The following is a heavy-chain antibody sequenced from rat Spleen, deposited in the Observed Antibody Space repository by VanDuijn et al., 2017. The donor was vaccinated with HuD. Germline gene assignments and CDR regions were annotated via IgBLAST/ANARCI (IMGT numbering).Heavy chain of an antibody. CDR3: ARASWDDFDY. CDR1: GYSITSSYR. V-gene: IGHV3-3*01. CDR2: ISYSGNT. J-gene: IGHJ2*01. Sequence: EMQLQESGPGLVKPSQSLSLTCSVTGYSITSSYRWNWIRKFPGNKLEWMGYISYSGNTVYRPSLKSRISITRDTSRNQFFLQLNSVTTEDTATYYCARASWDDFDYWGQGVMVTVSS. D-gene: IGHD1-12*01.